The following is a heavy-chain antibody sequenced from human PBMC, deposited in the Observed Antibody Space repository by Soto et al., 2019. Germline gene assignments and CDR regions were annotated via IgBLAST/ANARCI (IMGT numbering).Heavy chain of an antibody. CDR2: ISYDGSNK. CDR3: AKALAYKGELPWFDP. Sequence: GGSLRLSCAASGFTFSSYGMHWVRQAPGKGLEWVAVISYDGSNKYYADSVKGRFTISRDNSKNTLYLQMNSLRAEDTAVYYCAKALAYKGELPWFDPWGQGTLVTVSS. V-gene: IGHV3-30*18. CDR1: GFTFSSYG. J-gene: IGHJ5*02. D-gene: IGHD3-10*01.